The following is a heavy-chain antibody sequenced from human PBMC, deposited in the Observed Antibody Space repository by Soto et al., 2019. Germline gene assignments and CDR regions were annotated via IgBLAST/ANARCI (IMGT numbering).Heavy chain of an antibody. CDR2: IYYSGST. V-gene: IGHV4-59*08. CDR3: ARHLWVGSSWYLGAFDI. D-gene: IGHD6-13*01. Sequence: SETLSLTCTVSGDSISNYYWSWIRQPPGKGLEWIGYIYYSGSTNYNPSLKSRVTISVDTSKNQFSLKLSSVTAADTAVYYCARHLWVGSSWYLGAFDISCQATMVTVS. CDR1: GDSISNYY. J-gene: IGHJ3*02.